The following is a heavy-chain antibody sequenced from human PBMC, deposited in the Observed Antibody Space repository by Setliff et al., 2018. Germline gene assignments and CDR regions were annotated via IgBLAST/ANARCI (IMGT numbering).Heavy chain of an antibody. V-gene: IGHV4-38-2*01. CDR1: GYSISSGYY. Sequence: ASETLSLTCAVSGYSISSGYYWGWIRQPPGKGLEWIGSIYHSGSTYYNPSLKSRVTISVDTSKNQFSLKLSSVTAADTAVYYCARGETYYYDSSGYEGKYYFDYWGQGTLVTVS. D-gene: IGHD3-22*01. CDR3: ARGETYYYDSSGYEGKYYFDY. J-gene: IGHJ4*02. CDR2: IYHSGST.